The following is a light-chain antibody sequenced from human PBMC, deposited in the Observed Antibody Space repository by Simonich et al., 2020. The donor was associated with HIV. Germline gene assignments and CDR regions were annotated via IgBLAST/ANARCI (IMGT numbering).Light chain of an antibody. V-gene: IGKV1-5*03. CDR1: QGISNY. Sequence: DIQMTQSPSSLSASVGDRVTITCRASQGISNYLAWYQQKPGKVPKLLIYKASTLESGVPSTFSGSGSGTEFTLTISSLQPDDFATYYCQQYNSHFPTFGQGTKVEIK. J-gene: IGKJ1*01. CDR2: KAS. CDR3: QQYNSHFPT.